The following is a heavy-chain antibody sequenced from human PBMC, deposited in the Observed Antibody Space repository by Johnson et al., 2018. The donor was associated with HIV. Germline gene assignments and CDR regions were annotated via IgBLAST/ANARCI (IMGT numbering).Heavy chain of an antibody. J-gene: IGHJ3*02. D-gene: IGHD2-15*01. CDR2: IKQDGSEK. V-gene: IGHV3-7*05. Sequence: VQLVESGGGLVQPGGSLRLSCAASGFTFSSYWMSWVRQAPGKGLEWVANIKQDGSEKYYVDSVKGRFTISRDNAKNSLYLQMNSLRAEDTAVYYCARDALASCEEVDAFDIWGQGTMVTVSS. CDR3: ARDALASCEEVDAFDI. CDR1: GFTFSSYW.